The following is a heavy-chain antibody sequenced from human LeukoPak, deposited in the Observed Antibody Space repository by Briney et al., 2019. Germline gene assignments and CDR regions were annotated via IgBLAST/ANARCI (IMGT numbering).Heavy chain of an antibody. V-gene: IGHV3-74*01. CDR1: GFTFSSYW. CDR3: ARGDDSSGFYYYYYMDV. CDR2: INSDGSST. D-gene: IGHD3-22*01. J-gene: IGHJ6*03. Sequence: GGSLRLSCAASGFTFSSYWMHWVRQAPGKGLVWVSRINSDGSSTSYADSVKGRFTISRDNAKNTLYLQMNSLRAEDTAVYYCARGDDSSGFYYYYYMDVWGKGTTVTVSS.